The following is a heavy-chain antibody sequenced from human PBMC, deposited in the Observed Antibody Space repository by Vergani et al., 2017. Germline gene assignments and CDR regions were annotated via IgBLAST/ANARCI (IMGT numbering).Heavy chain of an antibody. V-gene: IGHV4-59*11. CDR1: FDSIRNLY. CDR3: ASLRRFTTGTMGYYYYMDV. CDR2: IHYSENT. D-gene: IGHD1-1*01. J-gene: IGHJ6*03. Sequence: QVQLQESGPGLVKSSETLSLTCSVSFDSIRNLYCNWIRQPPGKGLEWIGSIHYSENTNYNPSLKTRVTISVDTSKNQFSLTLTSVTAADTAVYYCASLRRFTTGTMGYYYYMDVWGKGTTVTVSS.